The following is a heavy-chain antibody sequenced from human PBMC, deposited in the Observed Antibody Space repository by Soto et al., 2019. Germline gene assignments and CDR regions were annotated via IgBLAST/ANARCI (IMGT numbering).Heavy chain of an antibody. V-gene: IGHV3-23*01. D-gene: IGHD1-26*01. CDR2: ISGSGGST. CDR1: GFTFSSYA. Sequence: GSLRLSCAASGFTFSSYAMSWVRQAPGKGLEWVSAISGSGGSTYYADSVKGRFTISRDNSKNTLYLQMNSLRSEDTAVYYCASHSGSYYYYYGMDVWGQGTTVTVSS. J-gene: IGHJ6*02. CDR3: ASHSGSYYYYYGMDV.